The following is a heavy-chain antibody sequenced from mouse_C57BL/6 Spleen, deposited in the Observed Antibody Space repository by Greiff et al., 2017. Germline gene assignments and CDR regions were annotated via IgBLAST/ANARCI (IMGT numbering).Heavy chain of an antibody. CDR2: IYPGNSDT. CDR3: TREGYKDWYFDV. CDR1: GYTFTSYW. V-gene: IGHV1-5*01. Sequence: EVQLQQSGTVLARPGASVKMSCKTSGYTFTSYWMHWVKQRPGQGLEWIGAIYPGNSDTSYNQKFKGKAKLTAVTSASTAYMELSSLTNEDAAVYYGTREGYKDWYFDVWGTGTTVTVSS. J-gene: IGHJ1*03. D-gene: IGHD1-3*01.